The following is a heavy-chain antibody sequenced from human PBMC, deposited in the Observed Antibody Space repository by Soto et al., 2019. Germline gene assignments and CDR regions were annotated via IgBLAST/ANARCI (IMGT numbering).Heavy chain of an antibody. CDR2: ISYDGSHK. J-gene: IGHJ6*02. Sequence: QVQLVESGGGVVQPGRSLRLSCAASGFTFRNYGMHWVRQAPGKGLVWVTVISYDGSHKYYADSVKGRFTISRDNSKNTVYVEMNSLRDEDTAVYYCATRRGDHSNYSWGIDVWGQGTTVTVSS. CDR1: GFTFRNYG. V-gene: IGHV3-30*03. CDR3: ATRRGDHSNYSWGIDV. D-gene: IGHD4-4*01.